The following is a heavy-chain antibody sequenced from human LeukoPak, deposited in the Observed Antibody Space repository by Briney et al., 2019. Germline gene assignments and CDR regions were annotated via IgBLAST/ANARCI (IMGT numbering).Heavy chain of an antibody. Sequence: PGGSLRLSCAVSGFTFSSYNMNWVRQAPGKGLEWVSYISSSSSTIYYADSVKGRFTISRDNAKNSLFLQMNSLRAEDTAVYYCATRFDYWGQGTLVTVSS. CDR1: GFTFSSYN. J-gene: IGHJ4*02. V-gene: IGHV3-48*01. CDR2: ISSSSSTI. CDR3: ATRFDY.